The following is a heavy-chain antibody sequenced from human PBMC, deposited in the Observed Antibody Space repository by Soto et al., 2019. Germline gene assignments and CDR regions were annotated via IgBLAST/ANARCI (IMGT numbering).Heavy chain of an antibody. CDR2: IWAHGTDQ. D-gene: IGHD1-1*01. CDR3: GKDIRSGSIDY. J-gene: IGHJ4*02. CDR1: GYSITNNG. Sequence: PGGSLRLSYTGSGYSITNNGMHWFRQAPGKGLEWVALIWAHGTDQYYADSVKGRFTVSRDTSTNTVYLQMNSLRAEDTARYYCGKDIRSGSIDYWGQGVLVTVSS. V-gene: IGHV3-33*06.